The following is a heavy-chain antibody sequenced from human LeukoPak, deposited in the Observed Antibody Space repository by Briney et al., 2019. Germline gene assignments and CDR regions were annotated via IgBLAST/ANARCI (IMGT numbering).Heavy chain of an antibody. J-gene: IGHJ3*02. V-gene: IGHV3-53*01. Sequence: PGGSLRLSCAASGFTVSSAYMTWVRQASGKGLEWVSVIYIGGSTYYADSVKGRFTVSRDNSKNTLYLQMNSLRAEDTAVYYCARARIVAAGNDAFDIWGQGTMVTVSS. D-gene: IGHD6-13*01. CDR1: GFTVSSAY. CDR2: IYIGGST. CDR3: ARARIVAAGNDAFDI.